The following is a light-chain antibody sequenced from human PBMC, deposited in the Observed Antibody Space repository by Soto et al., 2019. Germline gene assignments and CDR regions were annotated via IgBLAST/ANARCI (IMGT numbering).Light chain of an antibody. CDR2: DVS. J-gene: IGKJ4*01. CDR1: QDIRGA. V-gene: IGKV1-13*02. Sequence: AIQVTQSPSSLSASVGDRVTITCRASQDIRGALAWYQQKPGKAPKLLIYDVSTLESGVPSRFSGSGSGTEFTLTISSLQPEDFGTYYCQQYYSYPLTFGGGTKVEIK. CDR3: QQYYSYPLT.